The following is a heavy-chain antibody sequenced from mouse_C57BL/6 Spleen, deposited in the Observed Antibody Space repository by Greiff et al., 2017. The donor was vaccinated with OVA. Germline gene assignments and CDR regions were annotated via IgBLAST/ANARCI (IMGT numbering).Heavy chain of an antibody. CDR2: INPDSSTI. CDR1: GIDFSRYW. J-gene: IGHJ4*01. Sequence: EVMLVESGGGLVQPGGSLKLSCAASGIDFSRYWMSWVRRAPGKGLEWIGEINPDSSTINYAPSLKDKFIISRDNAKNTLYLQMSKVRSEDTALYYCARRGYYGSSFQENAMDYWGQGTSVTVSS. D-gene: IGHD1-1*01. CDR3: ARRGYYGSSFQENAMDY. V-gene: IGHV4-1*01.